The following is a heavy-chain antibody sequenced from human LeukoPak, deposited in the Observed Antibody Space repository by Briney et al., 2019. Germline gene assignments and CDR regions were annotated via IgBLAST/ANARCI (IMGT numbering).Heavy chain of an antibody. J-gene: IGHJ4*02. CDR3: AKDTAPIVGATNFDY. Sequence: GRSLRLSCAASGFTFDDYAMHWVRQAPGKGLEWVSGISWNSGSIGYADSVEGRFTISRDNAKNSLYLQMNSLRAEDTALYYCAKDTAPIVGATNFDYWGQGTLVTVSS. CDR1: GFTFDDYA. CDR2: ISWNSGSI. D-gene: IGHD1-26*01. V-gene: IGHV3-9*01.